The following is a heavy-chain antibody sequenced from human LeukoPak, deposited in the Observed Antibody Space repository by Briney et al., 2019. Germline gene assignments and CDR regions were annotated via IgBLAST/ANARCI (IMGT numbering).Heavy chain of an antibody. CDR2: ISSSSSYI. J-gene: IGHJ4*02. D-gene: IGHD3-3*01. V-gene: IGHV3-21*01. CDR3: ASGYYDFWSGYYIEDY. Sequence: GGSLRLSCAAPGFTLSSYSMNWVRQAPGKGLEWVSSISSSSSYIYYADSVKGRFTISRDNAKNSLYLQMNSLRAEDTAVYYCASGYYDFWSGYYIEDYWGQGTLVTVSS. CDR1: GFTLSSYS.